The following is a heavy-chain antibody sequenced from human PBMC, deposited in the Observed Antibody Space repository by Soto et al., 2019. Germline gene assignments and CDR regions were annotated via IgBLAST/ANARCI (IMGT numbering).Heavy chain of an antibody. V-gene: IGHV4-4*07. CDR1: GRSMSGYY. J-gene: IGHJ4*02. CDR3: AREDYYDTGYYVV. Sequence: SETLSLTCTVSGRSMSGYYWSWIRQPAGERLEWIGRIYTSGTTDFNPSLKGRVTMSVDTSKNQFSLKLTSVTAADTALYYCAREDYYDTGYYVVWGQGTQVTI. D-gene: IGHD3-9*01. CDR2: IYTSGTT.